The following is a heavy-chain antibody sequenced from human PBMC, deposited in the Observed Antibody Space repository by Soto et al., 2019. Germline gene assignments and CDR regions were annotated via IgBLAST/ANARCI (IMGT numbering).Heavy chain of an antibody. Sequence: PSGTLSLTCTVSGGSISSGGYYWSWNRQHPGKGLEWIGYIYYSGSTYYNPSLKSRVTISVDTSKNQFSLKLSSVTAADAAVYYCARDTNESSGWLPHGENYGMDVWGQGTTVTVSS. D-gene: IGHD6-19*01. CDR1: GGSISSGGYY. V-gene: IGHV4-31*03. J-gene: IGHJ6*02. CDR3: ARDTNESSGWLPHGENYGMDV. CDR2: IYYSGST.